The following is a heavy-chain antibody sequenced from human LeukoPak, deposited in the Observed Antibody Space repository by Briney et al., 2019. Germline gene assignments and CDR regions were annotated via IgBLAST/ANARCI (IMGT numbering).Heavy chain of an antibody. CDR2: ISGSGERT. CDR1: GFMFSTYA. J-gene: IGHJ4*02. D-gene: IGHD1-26*01. CDR3: VSQSYSGSDNYYFHY. Sequence: GGSLRLSCVTSGFMFSTYAMSWVRQAPGKGLEWVSIISGSGERTYYADSVKGRFTVSGDNSKNTLYLQMKSLRAEDTAVYYCVSQSYSGSDNYYFHYWGQGTLDAVSS. V-gene: IGHV3-23*01.